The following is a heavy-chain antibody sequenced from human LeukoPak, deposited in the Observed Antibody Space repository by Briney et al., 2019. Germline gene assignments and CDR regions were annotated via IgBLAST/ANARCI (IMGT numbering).Heavy chain of an antibody. J-gene: IGHJ4*02. V-gene: IGHV1-46*01. Sequence: SAKVFCKASGYTFTSYYITWVRHAPGQGLEGMGIINPSGGSTSYAQKFQGRVTMTRDPSTSPVYMELSNLRSQDSPVYYCARGKWFGELPIDYRGQGTLVTVSS. CDR2: INPSGGST. D-gene: IGHD3-10*01. CDR3: ARGKWFGELPIDY. CDR1: GYTFTSYY.